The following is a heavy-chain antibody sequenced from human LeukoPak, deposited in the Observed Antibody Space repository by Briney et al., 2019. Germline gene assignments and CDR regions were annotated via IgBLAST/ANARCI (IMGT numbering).Heavy chain of an antibody. V-gene: IGHV4-31*11. CDR3: ARGPAGV. Sequence: SETLSLTCAVYGGSFSGYYWSWIRQHPGKGLEWIGYIYYSGSTYYNPSLKSRVTISVDTSKNQFSLKLSSVTAADTAVYYCARGPAGVWGQGTTVTVSS. CDR1: GGSFSGYY. J-gene: IGHJ6*02. CDR2: IYYSGST.